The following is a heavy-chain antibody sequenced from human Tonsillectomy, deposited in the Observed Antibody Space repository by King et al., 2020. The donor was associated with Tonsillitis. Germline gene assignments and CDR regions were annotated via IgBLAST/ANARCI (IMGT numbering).Heavy chain of an antibody. J-gene: IGHJ4*02. CDR1: GGPFSDYY. V-gene: IGHV4-34*01. CDR3: ARVSGSYGGGFDS. CDR2: FNHSGNT. Sequence: VQLQQWGAGLLKPSDTLSLTCAVYGGPFSDYYWSWIRHPPGQGLEWIGQFNHSGNTNYKPSLNSRVTMSVDTSKNQVSVRLGSVTAADTAVYYCARVSGSYGGGFDSWGQGTLVTVSS. D-gene: IGHD1-26*01.